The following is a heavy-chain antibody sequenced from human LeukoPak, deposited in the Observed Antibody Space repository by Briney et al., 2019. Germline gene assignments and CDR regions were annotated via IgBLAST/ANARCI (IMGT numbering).Heavy chain of an antibody. CDR2: MSVSGGST. J-gene: IGHJ3*02. Sequence: GGSLRLSCAASGFTFSSYAMSWVRQAPGKGLEWVSGMSVSGGSTDYTDSVKGRFTISRDNSKNTLYLKMNSLRAEDTAVYYCAKGRQYNWNYDAFDIWGQGTIVTVSS. CDR3: AKGRQYNWNYDAFDI. D-gene: IGHD1-7*01. CDR1: GFTFSSYA. V-gene: IGHV3-23*01.